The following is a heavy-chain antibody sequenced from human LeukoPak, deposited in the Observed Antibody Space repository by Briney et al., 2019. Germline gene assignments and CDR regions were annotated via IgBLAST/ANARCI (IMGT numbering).Heavy chain of an antibody. Sequence: QVQLVESGGGVVQPGRSLRLSCAASGFTFSTYAMHWVRQGPGKGLEWVAVISYDGSNKFYADSVKGRFTISRDNSKNTLYLQMSSLSAEDTAVYYCARTTTPHYYGSGSYALGYWGQGTLVTVPS. CDR3: ARTTTPHYYGSGSYALGY. D-gene: IGHD3-10*01. CDR2: ISYDGSNK. CDR1: GFTFSTYA. J-gene: IGHJ4*02. V-gene: IGHV3-30-3*01.